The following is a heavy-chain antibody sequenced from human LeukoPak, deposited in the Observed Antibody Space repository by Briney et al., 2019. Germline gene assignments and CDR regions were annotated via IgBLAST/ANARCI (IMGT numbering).Heavy chain of an antibody. Sequence: GGSLRLSCTVSGLTFDDYAMHWVRQAPGKGMEWVSGISWNSGSIEYADSVKGRFTISRDNAKNSLYLQMNSLRVEDMALYYCAKDKGSGWYDAYYFDYWGQGTLVTVSS. V-gene: IGHV3-9*03. CDR2: ISWNSGSI. CDR3: AKDKGSGWYDAYYFDY. CDR1: GLTFDDYA. D-gene: IGHD6-19*01. J-gene: IGHJ4*02.